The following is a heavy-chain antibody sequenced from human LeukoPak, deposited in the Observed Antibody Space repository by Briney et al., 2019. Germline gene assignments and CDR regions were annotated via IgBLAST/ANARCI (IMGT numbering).Heavy chain of an antibody. J-gene: IGHJ4*02. CDR2: IYYSGST. D-gene: IGHD6-13*01. Sequence: TSSETLSLTCTVSGGSISSYYWSWIRQPPGKGLEWIGYIYYSGSTNYNPSLKSRVTISVDTSKNQFSLKVSSVTAADTAVYYCARGSDTAAGLYWGQGTLVTVSS. CDR1: GGSISSYY. CDR3: ARGSDTAAGLY. V-gene: IGHV4-59*12.